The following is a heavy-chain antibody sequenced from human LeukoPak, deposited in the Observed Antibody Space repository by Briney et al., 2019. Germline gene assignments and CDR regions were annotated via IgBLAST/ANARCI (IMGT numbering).Heavy chain of an antibody. V-gene: IGHV1-69*01. Sequence: SVKVSCKASGGTFSSYAISWVRQAPGQGLEWMGGIIPIFGTANYAQKFQGRVTITADESTSTAYMEPSSLRSEDTAVYYCARGYNYYDSSGYYRTLDYWGQGTLVTVSS. CDR1: GGTFSSYA. J-gene: IGHJ4*02. CDR2: IIPIFGTA. CDR3: ARGYNYYDSSGYYRTLDY. D-gene: IGHD3-22*01.